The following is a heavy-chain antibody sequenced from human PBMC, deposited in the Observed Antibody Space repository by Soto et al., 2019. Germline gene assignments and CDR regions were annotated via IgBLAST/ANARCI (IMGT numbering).Heavy chain of an antibody. J-gene: IGHJ4*02. D-gene: IGHD1-26*01. CDR3: ATDSTSGSYFYYFDY. Sequence: GSLRLSCAASGFTFSSYAMSWVRQAPGKGLEWVSAISGSGGSTYYADSVKGRFTISRDNSKNTLYLQMNSLRAEDTAVYYCATDSTSGSYFYYFDYWGQGTLVTVSS. CDR2: ISGSGGST. CDR1: GFTFSSYA. V-gene: IGHV3-23*01.